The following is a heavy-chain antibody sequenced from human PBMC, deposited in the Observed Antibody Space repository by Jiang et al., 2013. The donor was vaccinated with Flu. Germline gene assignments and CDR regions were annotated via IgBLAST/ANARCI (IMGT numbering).Heavy chain of an antibody. CDR1: GYTVSRSP. CDR2: INAYKDNT. D-gene: IGHD2-8*01. V-gene: IGHV1-3*01. CDR3: GRDNGVLSCVDS. Sequence: GAEVKKPGASVKISCKASGYTVSRSPMQWVRQAPGQGLEWMGWINAYKDNTKYSRKVQGRITITRDTSANTAYMELSSLTSEDTAVYFCGRDNGVLSCVDSWGQGNPGHRLL. J-gene: IGHJ4*02.